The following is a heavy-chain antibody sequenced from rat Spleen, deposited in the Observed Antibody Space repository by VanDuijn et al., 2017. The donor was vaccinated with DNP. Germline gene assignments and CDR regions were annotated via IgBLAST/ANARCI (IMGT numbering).Heavy chain of an antibody. V-gene: IGHV5-31*01. CDR1: GFTFNNYW. CDR3: ARHGRVTTVATYWYFDF. CDR2: ITGSGDYT. J-gene: IGHJ1*01. D-gene: IGHD1-3*01. Sequence: EVQLVESGGDLVQPGRSLKLSCVASGFTFNNYWMTWIRQVPGKGLEWVASITGSGDYTYYPDSVKGRFTISRDNAKNTLYLQMNSLRSEDTATYYCARHGRVTTVATYWYFDFWGPGTMVTVSS.